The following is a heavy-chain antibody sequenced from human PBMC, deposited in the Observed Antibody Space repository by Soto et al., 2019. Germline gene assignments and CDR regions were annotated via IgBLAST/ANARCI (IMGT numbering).Heavy chain of an antibody. Sequence: PSETLSLTXSVSGVSVISGGHYWNWIRQFPGKGLEWIGYIYHSGGGYYNPSLKSRASMSVDTSKNEFSLRLASVTAADTAVYFCARDPAPTVDRHYFDYWGQGALVTVSS. J-gene: IGHJ4*02. CDR3: ARDPAPTVDRHYFDY. CDR2: IYHSGGG. CDR1: GVSVISGGHY. V-gene: IGHV4-31*02. D-gene: IGHD4-4*01.